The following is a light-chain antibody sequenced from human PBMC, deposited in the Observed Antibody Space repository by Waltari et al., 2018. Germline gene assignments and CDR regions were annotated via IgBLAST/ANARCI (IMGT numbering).Light chain of an antibody. CDR1: QSLVYTDGISY. Sequence: DVGLTQSPLSLPVTLGQPAYIPWRCRQSLVYTDGISYLDWCHQRPGQAPRRLIYTVSIRDSGAPDRFSGSGSGTEFTLMISSVEPDDVGVYYCMQDTHLPVTFGQGTRVE. CDR2: TVS. J-gene: IGKJ5*01. V-gene: IGKV2-30*01. CDR3: MQDTHLPVT.